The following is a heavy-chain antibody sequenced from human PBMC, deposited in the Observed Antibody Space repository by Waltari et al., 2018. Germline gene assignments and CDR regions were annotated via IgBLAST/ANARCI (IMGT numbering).Heavy chain of an antibody. V-gene: IGHV4-39*07. CDR2: IYYSGST. CDR3: ARRGYSYGYVDY. J-gene: IGHJ4*02. D-gene: IGHD5-18*01. Sequence: QLQLQESGPGLVKPSETLSLTCTVSGGSISSSSYHWGWIRQPPGKGLEWIGSIYYSGSTYYNPSLKSRVTISVDTSKNQFSLKLSSVTAADTAVYYCARRGYSYGYVDYWGQGTLVTVSS. CDR1: GGSISSSSYH.